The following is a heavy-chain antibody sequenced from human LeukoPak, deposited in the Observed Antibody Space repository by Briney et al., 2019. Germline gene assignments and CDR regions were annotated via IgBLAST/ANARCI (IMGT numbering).Heavy chain of an antibody. D-gene: IGHD3-10*01. V-gene: IGHV3-30*18. CDR3: AKDGKYYYGSGSLSAYYYYMDV. CDR2: ISYDGSNK. CDR1: GFTFSSYG. J-gene: IGHJ6*03. Sequence: PGGSLRLSCAASGFTFSSYGMHWVRQAPGKGLEWVAVISYDGSNKYYADSVKGRFTISRDNSKNTLYLQMNSLRAEDTAVYYCAKDGKYYYGSGSLSAYYYYMDVWGKGTTVTVSS.